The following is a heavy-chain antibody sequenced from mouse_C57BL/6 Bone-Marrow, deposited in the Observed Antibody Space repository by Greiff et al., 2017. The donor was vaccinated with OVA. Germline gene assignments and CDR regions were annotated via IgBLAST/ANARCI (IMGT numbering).Heavy chain of an antibody. CDR1: GYTFTSYG. V-gene: IGHV1-81*01. CDR2: IYPRSGNT. Sequence: VQVVESGAELARPGASVKLSCKASGYTFTSYGISWVKQRTGQGLEWIGEIYPRSGNTYYNEKFKGKATLTADKSSSTAYMELRSLTSEDSAVYFCARDDYYGSSYWYFDVWGTGTTVTVSS. D-gene: IGHD1-1*01. CDR3: ARDDYYGSSYWYFDV. J-gene: IGHJ1*03.